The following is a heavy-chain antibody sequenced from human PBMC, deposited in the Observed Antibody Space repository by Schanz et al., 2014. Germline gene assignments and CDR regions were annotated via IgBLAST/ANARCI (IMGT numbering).Heavy chain of an antibody. D-gene: IGHD4-17*01. CDR1: GFTFADYY. Sequence: QVQLLESGGGLFKPGGSLRLSCAGSGFTFADYYMTWIRQAPGKGLEWISYVSSYDTTVSYADSVKGRFTISRDNSKNILYLQMNSLRAEDTALYYCAKDPHKDYGGKPQTFDIWGQGTMVTVSS. J-gene: IGHJ3*02. CDR3: AKDPHKDYGGKPQTFDI. CDR2: VSSYDTTV. V-gene: IGHV3-11*04.